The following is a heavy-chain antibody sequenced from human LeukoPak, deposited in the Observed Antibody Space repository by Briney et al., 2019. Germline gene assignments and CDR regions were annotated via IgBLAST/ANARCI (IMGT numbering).Heavy chain of an antibody. J-gene: IGHJ4*02. CDR1: GGTFSSYA. V-gene: IGHV1-69*04. D-gene: IGHD3-10*01. CDR3: ARDEWGSGHHDY. Sequence: SVKVSCKASGGTFSSYAISWVRQAPGQGLEWMGRIIPILGIANYAQKFQGRVTITADESTSTAYMELSSLRSEDTAVYYCARDEWGSGHHDYWGQGTLVTVSS. CDR2: IIPILGIA.